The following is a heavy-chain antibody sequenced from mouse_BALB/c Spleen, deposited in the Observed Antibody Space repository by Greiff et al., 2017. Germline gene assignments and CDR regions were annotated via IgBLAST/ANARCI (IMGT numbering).Heavy chain of an antibody. V-gene: IGHV2-9*02. CDR1: GFSLTSYG. J-gene: IGHJ3*01. Sequence: VKLVESGPGLVAPSQSLSITCTVSGFSLTSYGVYWVRQPPGKGLEWLGVIWAGGSTNYNSALMSRLNISKDNSKSQVFLTMNSLQTDDTALYSCARAPYYCGSHYAWFAYWGQGTLVTVSA. CDR3: ARAPYYCGSHYAWFAY. CDR2: IWAGGST. D-gene: IGHD1-1*01.